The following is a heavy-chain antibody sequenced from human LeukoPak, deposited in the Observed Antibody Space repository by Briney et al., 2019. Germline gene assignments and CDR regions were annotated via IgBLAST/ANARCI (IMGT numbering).Heavy chain of an antibody. J-gene: IGHJ4*02. CDR2: IYYSGST. V-gene: IGHV4-59*01. Sequence: SETLSLTCTVSGGSISGYYWSWIRQPPGKGLEWIGYIYYSGSTNYNPSLKSRVTISVDTSKNQFSLKLSSVTAADTAVYYCARVHKGASPSFDYWGQGTLVTVSS. D-gene: IGHD1-26*01. CDR3: ARVHKGASPSFDY. CDR1: GGSISGYY.